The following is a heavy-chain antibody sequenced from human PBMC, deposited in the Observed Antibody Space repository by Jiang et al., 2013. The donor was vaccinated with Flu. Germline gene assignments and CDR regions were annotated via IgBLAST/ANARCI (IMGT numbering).Heavy chain of an antibody. V-gene: IGHV3-23*01. CDR3: AKDLRHDDYDSSGPIDY. CDR1: GFTFSSYA. D-gene: IGHD3-22*01. J-gene: IGHJ4*02. CDR2: ISGSGGST. Sequence: EVQLLESVGGGLVQPGGSLRLSCAASGFTFSSYAMSWVRQAPGKGLEWVSAISGSGGSTYYADSVKGRFTISRDNSKNTLYLQMNSLRAEDTAVYYCAKDLRHDDYDSSGPIDYWGQGTLV.